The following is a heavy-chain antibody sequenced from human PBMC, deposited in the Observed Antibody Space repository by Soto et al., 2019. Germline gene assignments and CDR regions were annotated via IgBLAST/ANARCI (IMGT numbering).Heavy chain of an antibody. CDR3: AYAGGGDLEAFDY. J-gene: IGHJ4*02. Sequence: PGGSLRLSCAASGFTFDDYAMHWVRQAPGKGLEWVSGISWNSGSIDYADSVKGRFTISRDNAKNSLYLQMNSLRAEDTAVYYCAYAGGGDLEAFDYWGQGTLVTVSS. CDR2: ISWNSGSI. CDR1: GFTFDDYA. V-gene: IGHV3-9*01. D-gene: IGHD2-21*02.